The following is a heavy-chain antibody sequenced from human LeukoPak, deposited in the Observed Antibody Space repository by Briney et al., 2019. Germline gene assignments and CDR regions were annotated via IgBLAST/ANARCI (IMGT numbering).Heavy chain of an antibody. J-gene: IGHJ4*02. CDR3: ARGAPGGNDYGDY. V-gene: IGHV4-59*01. Sequence: PSETLSLTCTVSGASISSYYWSWIRQPPGKGLEWIGYIFHSGSTNYNPSLKSRVTISVDTSKNQLSLKLSSVIAADTAVYYCARGAPGGNDYGDYWGQGTLVTVSS. CDR1: GASISSYY. CDR2: IFHSGST.